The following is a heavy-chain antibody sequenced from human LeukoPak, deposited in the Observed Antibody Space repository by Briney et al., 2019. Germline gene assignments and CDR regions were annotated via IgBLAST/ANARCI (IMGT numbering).Heavy chain of an antibody. D-gene: IGHD3-22*01. Sequence: GASVKVSCKASGYTFTSYYIHWVRQAPGQGLEWMGWINPNSGGTNCAQKFKGRVTMTRDTSISTAYMEVSRLTSDDTAVYYCARDSSVSYDGNGWGQGTLVTVCS. CDR1: GYTFTSYY. J-gene: IGHJ4*02. CDR3: ARDSSVSYDGNG. V-gene: IGHV1-2*02. CDR2: INPNSGGT.